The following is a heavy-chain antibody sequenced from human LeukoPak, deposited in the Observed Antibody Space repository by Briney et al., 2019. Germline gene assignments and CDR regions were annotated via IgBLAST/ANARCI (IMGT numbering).Heavy chain of an antibody. CDR2: ICGSGDKT. Sequence: GGSLSLSCAASGFTFHRNAISWVRQAPGKGLEWVSTICGSGDKTFYADTVKGRFTISRDNTKNMLHLQMSSLTGEDTALYYCVRRGDASSGWGDHDYWGKGALVTVSS. V-gene: IGHV3-23*01. J-gene: IGHJ4*02. CDR3: VRRGDASSGWGDHDY. D-gene: IGHD6-19*01. CDR1: GFTFHRNA.